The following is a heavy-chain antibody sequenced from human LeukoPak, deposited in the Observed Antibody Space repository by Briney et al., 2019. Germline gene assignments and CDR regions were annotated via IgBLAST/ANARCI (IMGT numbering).Heavy chain of an antibody. D-gene: IGHD3-10*01. CDR1: GVSISSSSYY. CDR3: ARLSYSCSGNYQTYFYF. V-gene: IGHV4-39*01. CDR2: IDYSGST. Sequence: SESLSHTCSVSGVSISSSSYYWGWIRQPPGKGLEWIGNIDYSGSTYYNPSPSLKSRVTISVDTSKNQVSLKLSSVTAADTSVYYCARLSYSCSGNYQTYFYFWGQGTLVTVSS. J-gene: IGHJ4*02.